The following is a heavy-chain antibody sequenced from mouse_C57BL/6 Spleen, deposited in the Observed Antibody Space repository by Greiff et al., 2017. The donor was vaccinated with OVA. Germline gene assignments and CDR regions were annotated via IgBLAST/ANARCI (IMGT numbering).Heavy chain of an antibody. J-gene: IGHJ2*01. CDR1: GFTFSDYG. CDR2: ISSGSSTI. CDR3: ARKLGLYFDY. V-gene: IGHV5-17*01. D-gene: IGHD4-1*01. Sequence: EVQRVDSGGGLVKPGGSLKLSCAASGFTFSDYGMHWVRQAPEKGLEWVAYISSGSSTIYYADTVKGRFTISRDNAKNTLFLQMTSLRSEDTAMYYCARKLGLYFDYWGQGTTLTVSS.